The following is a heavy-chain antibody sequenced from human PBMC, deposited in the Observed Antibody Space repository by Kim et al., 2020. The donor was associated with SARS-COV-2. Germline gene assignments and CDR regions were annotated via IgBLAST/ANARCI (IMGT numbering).Heavy chain of an antibody. CDR2: IWYDGSNK. Sequence: GGSLRLSCAASGFTFSSYGMHWVRQAPGKGLEWVAVIWYDGSNKYYADSVKGRFTISRDNSKNTLYLQMNSLRAEDTAVYYCARDQQYYGAGSLGAFDIWGQGTMVTVSS. CDR3: ARDQQYYGAGSLGAFDI. V-gene: IGHV3-33*01. CDR1: GFTFSSYG. D-gene: IGHD3-10*01. J-gene: IGHJ3*02.